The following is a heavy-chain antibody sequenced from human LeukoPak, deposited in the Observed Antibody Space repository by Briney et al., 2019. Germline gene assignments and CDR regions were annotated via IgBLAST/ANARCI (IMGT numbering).Heavy chain of an antibody. CDR2: ISSGSSTI. V-gene: IGHV3-48*04. CDR3: AREGDVDTGMATGFDY. J-gene: IGHJ4*02. CDR1: GFTFSSQS. D-gene: IGHD5-18*01. Sequence: GGSLRLSCAGSGFTFSSQSMNWVRQVPGKGLEWSSYISSGSSTIYYADSVKGRFTISRDNAKNSLYLQMNSLRAEDTAVYYCAREGDVDTGMATGFDYWGQGTLVTVSS.